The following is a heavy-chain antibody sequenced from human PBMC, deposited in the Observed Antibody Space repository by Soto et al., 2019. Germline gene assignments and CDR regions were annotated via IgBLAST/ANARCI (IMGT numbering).Heavy chain of an antibody. J-gene: IGHJ3*02. CDR1: GYSFTSYW. Sequence: PGESLKISCKGSGYSFTSYWIGWVRQMPGKGLEWMGIIYPGDSDTRYSPSFQGQVTISADKSISTAYLQWSSLKASDTAIYYSARHGNYDSSGYYILGAFDIWGQGTMVTVSS. CDR3: ARHGNYDSSGYYILGAFDI. V-gene: IGHV5-51*01. D-gene: IGHD3-22*01. CDR2: IYPGDSDT.